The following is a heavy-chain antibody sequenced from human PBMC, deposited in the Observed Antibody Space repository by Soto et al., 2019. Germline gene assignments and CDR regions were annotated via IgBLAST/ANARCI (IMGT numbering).Heavy chain of an antibody. CDR1: GGSISSGAYY. Sequence: SETLSLTCTVSGGSISSGAYYWSWIRQHPGKGLEWIGYIYHSGSTYYNPSLESRVTLSVDTSRKQFSLKVSSVTAADTAVYYCARANYFDSSGPFDYWGPGTLVTVSS. J-gene: IGHJ4*02. CDR3: ARANYFDSSGPFDY. CDR2: IYHSGST. D-gene: IGHD3-22*01. V-gene: IGHV4-31*03.